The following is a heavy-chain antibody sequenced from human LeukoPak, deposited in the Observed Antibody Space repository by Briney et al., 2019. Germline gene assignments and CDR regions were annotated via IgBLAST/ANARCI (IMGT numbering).Heavy chain of an antibody. J-gene: IGHJ4*02. Sequence: PGGSLRLSCAASGSTFSSYWMSWVRQAPGKGLEWVANIKQDGSEKYYVDSVKGRFTISRDNAKNSLYLQMNSLRAEDTAVYYCAREPLGYSYLDYWGQGTLVTVSS. CDR3: AREPLGYSYLDY. V-gene: IGHV3-7*01. CDR2: IKQDGSEK. CDR1: GSTFSSYW. D-gene: IGHD5-18*01.